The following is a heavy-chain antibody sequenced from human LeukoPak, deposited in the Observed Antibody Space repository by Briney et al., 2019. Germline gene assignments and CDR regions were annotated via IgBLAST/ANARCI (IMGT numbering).Heavy chain of an antibody. CDR2: IYYSGST. D-gene: IGHD1-1*01. CDR3: ATLEGGKLGY. CDR1: AGSISSYY. V-gene: IGHV4-59*01. J-gene: IGHJ4*02. Sequence: AETESLTCTVSAGSISSYYWSWIRQPPGKGLEWIGYIYYSGSTNYNPSLTSRVTISVDTSKNQFSLKLSSVTAADTAVYYCATLEGGKLGYCGQRALFSASS.